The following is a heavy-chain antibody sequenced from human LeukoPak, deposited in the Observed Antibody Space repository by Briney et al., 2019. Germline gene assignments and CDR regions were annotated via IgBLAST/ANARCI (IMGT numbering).Heavy chain of an antibody. D-gene: IGHD7-27*01. J-gene: IGHJ4*02. CDR3: AKYSHTGGPSDC. CDR2: IDKSGGNI. Sequence: GGSLRLSCTASDFSFDTSSMTWVRQAPGRGREWVSVIDKSGGNIHYVESAKGRFTISRDNSKNRLYLQMNYVTAEDTAIYYCAKYSHTGGPSDCWGQGNLVAVSS. V-gene: IGHV3-23*01. CDR1: DFSFDTSS.